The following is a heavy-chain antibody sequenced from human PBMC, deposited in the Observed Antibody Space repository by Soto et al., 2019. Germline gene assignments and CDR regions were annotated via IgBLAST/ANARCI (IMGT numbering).Heavy chain of an antibody. J-gene: IGHJ4*02. CDR1: GGSISSYD. D-gene: IGHD3-22*01. Sequence: PSETLSLTCTVSGGSISSYDWIWIRQPPGKGLEWIAYIYYSGYTNYNPSLKSRITISIDTSKNHFSLELSSVTAADTAVYYCARRTIGYYAYFDSWGQGTLVTVSS. CDR3: ARRTIGYYAYFDS. V-gene: IGHV4-59*08. CDR2: IYYSGYT.